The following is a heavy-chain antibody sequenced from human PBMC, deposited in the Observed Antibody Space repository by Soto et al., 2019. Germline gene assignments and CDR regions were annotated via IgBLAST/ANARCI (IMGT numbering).Heavy chain of an antibody. D-gene: IGHD1-26*01. V-gene: IGHV4-38-2*02. CDR2: IYHSGST. Sequence: TSETLSLTCAVSGYSISSGYYWGWIRQPPGKGLEWIGSIYHSGSTYYNPSLKSRVTISVDTSKNQFSLKLSSVTAADTAVYYCAREKVGATPIHAFDIWGQGTMVTVSS. J-gene: IGHJ3*02. CDR1: GYSISSGYY. CDR3: AREKVGATPIHAFDI.